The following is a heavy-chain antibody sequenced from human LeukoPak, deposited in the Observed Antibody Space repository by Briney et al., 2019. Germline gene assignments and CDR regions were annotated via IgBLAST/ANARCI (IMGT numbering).Heavy chain of an antibody. D-gene: IGHD2-2*01. J-gene: IGHJ4*02. Sequence: GGSLRLSCAASGFTFSSYAMSWVRQAPGKGLEWVSAISGSGGSTYYADSVKGRFTISRDNSKNTLHLQMNSLRAEDTAVYYCANFLGCSSASCYPRFDYFDYWGQGTLVTVSP. CDR3: ANFLGCSSASCYPRFDYFDY. CDR2: ISGSGGST. V-gene: IGHV3-23*01. CDR1: GFTFSSYA.